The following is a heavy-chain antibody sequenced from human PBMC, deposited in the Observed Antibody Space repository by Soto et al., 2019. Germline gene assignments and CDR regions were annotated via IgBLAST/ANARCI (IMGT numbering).Heavy chain of an antibody. V-gene: IGHV5-51*01. D-gene: IGHD6-19*01. CDR1: GYDFATYW. CDR3: ARHRYNSGPTDNDMDV. Sequence: WESLKISCQGSGYDFATYWIGWVRQMPGKGLEWMGIIYPGDSDTKYSPSFQGQVTISVDKSISTAYLQWSSLTASDTAMYYCARHRYNSGPTDNDMDVWGQGTTVTVSS. J-gene: IGHJ6*02. CDR2: IYPGDSDT.